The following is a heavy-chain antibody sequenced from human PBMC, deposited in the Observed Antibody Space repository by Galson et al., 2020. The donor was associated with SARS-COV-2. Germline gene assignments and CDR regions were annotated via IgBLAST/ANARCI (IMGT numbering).Heavy chain of an antibody. Sequence: QAGGSLRLSCAASGFTFSSYGMHWVRQAPGKGLEWVAVIWYDGSNKYYADSVKGRFTISRDNSKNTLYLQMNSLRAEDTAVYYCARVKMYYGSGSYSLDPWGQGTLVTVSS. V-gene: IGHV3-33*01. J-gene: IGHJ5*02. CDR1: GFTFSSYG. CDR3: ARVKMYYGSGSYSLDP. CDR2: IWYDGSNK. D-gene: IGHD3-10*01.